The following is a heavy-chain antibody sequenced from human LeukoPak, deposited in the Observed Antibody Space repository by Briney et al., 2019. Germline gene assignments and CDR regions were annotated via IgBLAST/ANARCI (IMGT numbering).Heavy chain of an antibody. J-gene: IGHJ4*02. CDR2: IYYSGNT. CDR3: ASPLSLGSGWYDPGGAPGY. Sequence: PSETLSLTCTVSGVSISSSNSYWGWIRQPPGKGLEWIGSIYYSGNTYYNASLKSQVSISIDTSKNQFSLKLSSVTAADTAVYYCASPLSLGSGWYDPGGAPGYWGQGTLVTVSS. V-gene: IGHV4-39*01. D-gene: IGHD6-19*01. CDR1: GVSISSSNSY.